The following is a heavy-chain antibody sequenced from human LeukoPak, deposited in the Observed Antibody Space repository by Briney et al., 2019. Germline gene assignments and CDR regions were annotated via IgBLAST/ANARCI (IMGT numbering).Heavy chain of an antibody. CDR2: ISGSGGGT. J-gene: IGHJ6*03. CDR1: GFTFSSYA. CDR3: AKRSSYCSSTSCRGVYYYYMDV. Sequence: GGSLRLSCAASGFTFSSYAMSWVGQAPGKGREWVSAISGSGGGTYYADSVKGRFTISRDNSKNTLYLQMNSLRAEDTAVYYCAKRSSYCSSTSCRGVYYYYMDVWGKGTTVTVSS. D-gene: IGHD2-2*01. V-gene: IGHV3-23*01.